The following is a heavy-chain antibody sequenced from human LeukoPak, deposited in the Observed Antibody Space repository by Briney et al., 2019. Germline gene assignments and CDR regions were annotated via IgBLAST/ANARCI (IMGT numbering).Heavy chain of an antibody. CDR3: AKGPVVVPAAIDKSFDY. CDR1: GFTFSSYG. J-gene: IGHJ4*02. D-gene: IGHD2-2*01. CDR2: IRYDGSNK. V-gene: IGHV3-30*02. Sequence: GGSLRLSCAASGFTFSSYGMHWVRQAPGKGLEWVAFIRYDGSNKYYADSVKGRFTISRDNSKNTLYLQMNSLRAEDTAVYYCAKGPVVVPAAIDKSFDYWGQGTLVTVSS.